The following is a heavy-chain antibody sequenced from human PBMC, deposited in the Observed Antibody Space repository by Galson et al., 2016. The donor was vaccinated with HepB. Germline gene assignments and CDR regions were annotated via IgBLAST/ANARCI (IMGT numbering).Heavy chain of an antibody. CDR3: AKNVVQNYHYYYYMDV. J-gene: IGHJ6*03. V-gene: IGHV3-30*18. CDR2: ISYDGSNK. D-gene: IGHD2-21*01. CDR1: GFSFSNYG. Sequence: SLRLSCAASGFSFSNYGMHWVRQAPGKGLEWVTFISYDGSNKYYADSVKGRFTISRDNSQNTLYLQMNSLRAEDTAVYYCAKNVVQNYHYYYYMDVWGKGTTVTVFS.